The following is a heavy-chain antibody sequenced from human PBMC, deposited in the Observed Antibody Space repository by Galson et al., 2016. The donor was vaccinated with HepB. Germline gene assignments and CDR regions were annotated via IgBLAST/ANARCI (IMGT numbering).Heavy chain of an antibody. Sequence: SVKVSCKAFGGSFSSHAISWVRQAPGQGLEWMGGIIPTVDTAKYAQKFQGRVTTTADGSTTTIYMDVSSLRYEDTAVYYCARGLGYDDGMDVWGQGTTVTVSS. D-gene: IGHD5-12*01. CDR3: ARGLGYDDGMDV. CDR1: GGSFSSHA. CDR2: IIPTVDTA. V-gene: IGHV1-69*13. J-gene: IGHJ6*02.